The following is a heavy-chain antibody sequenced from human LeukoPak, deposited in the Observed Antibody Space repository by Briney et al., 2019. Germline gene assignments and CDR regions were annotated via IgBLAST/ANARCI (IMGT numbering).Heavy chain of an antibody. CDR2: IYHSGST. CDR1: GYSISSGYY. CDR3: ARVATRGHCSSTSCYGNYGMVV. J-gene: IGHJ6*04. D-gene: IGHD2-2*01. V-gene: IGHV4-38-2*01. Sequence: SETLSLTCAVSGYSISSGYYWGWIRQPPGKGLEWIGSIYHSGSTYYNPSLKSRVTMSVDTSKNQLSLKLSSVTAADTAVYYCARVATRGHCSSTSCYGNYGMVVWGKGTTVTVSS.